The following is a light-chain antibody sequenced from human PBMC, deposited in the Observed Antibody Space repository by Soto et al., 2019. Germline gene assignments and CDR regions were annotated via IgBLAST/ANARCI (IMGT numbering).Light chain of an antibody. CDR1: QSISSW. CDR3: QQYNSYSWT. V-gene: IGKV1-5*03. J-gene: IGKJ1*01. CDR2: KAS. Sequence: DIQVTQFPFTLSATGGDRITITFRASQSISSWLAWYQQKPGKAPKLLIYKASSLESGVPSRFSGSGSGTEFTLTISSLQPDDFATYYCQQYNSYSWTFGQGTKVDIK.